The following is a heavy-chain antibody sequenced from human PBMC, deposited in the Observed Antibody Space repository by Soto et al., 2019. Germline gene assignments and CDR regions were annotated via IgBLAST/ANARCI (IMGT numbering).Heavy chain of an antibody. CDR3: ARREYSSEGWFAP. CDR1: GGSISSSSYY. J-gene: IGHJ5*02. V-gene: IGHV4-39*01. D-gene: IGHD6-19*01. Sequence: SETLSLTCTVSGGSISSSSYYWGWIRQPPGKGLEWIGSIYYSGSTYYTPSLKSRVTISVDTSKNQFSLKLSSVTAADTAVYYCARREYSSEGWFAPWGQGTLVTVSS. CDR2: IYYSGST.